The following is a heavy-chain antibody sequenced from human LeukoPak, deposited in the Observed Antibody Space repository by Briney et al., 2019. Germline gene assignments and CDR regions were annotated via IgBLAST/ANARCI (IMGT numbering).Heavy chain of an antibody. Sequence: GGALRLSCSASGFTFSSYAMHWVRQAPGKGLEYVSAISSNGGSTYYADSVKGRFTISRDNSKNTLYLQMSSLRAEDTAVYYCVSGSGSYYRPFDYWGQGTLVTVSS. J-gene: IGHJ4*02. V-gene: IGHV3-64D*06. CDR2: ISSNGGST. CDR1: GFTFSSYA. CDR3: VSGSGSYYRPFDY. D-gene: IGHD3-10*01.